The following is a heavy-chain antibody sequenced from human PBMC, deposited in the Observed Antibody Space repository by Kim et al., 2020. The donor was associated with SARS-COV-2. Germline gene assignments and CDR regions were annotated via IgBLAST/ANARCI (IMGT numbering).Heavy chain of an antibody. CDR1: GYTFTSYA. V-gene: IGHV7-4-1*02. Sequence: ASVKVSCKASGYTFTSYAMNWVRQAPGQGLEWMGWINTNTGNPTYAQGFTGRFVFSLDTSVSTAYLQISSLKAEDTAVYYCARVALGYCSSTSCLGQRYYYDYYMDVWGKGTTVTVSS. J-gene: IGHJ6*03. CDR2: INTNTGNP. D-gene: IGHD2-2*01. CDR3: ARVALGYCSSTSCLGQRYYYDYYMDV.